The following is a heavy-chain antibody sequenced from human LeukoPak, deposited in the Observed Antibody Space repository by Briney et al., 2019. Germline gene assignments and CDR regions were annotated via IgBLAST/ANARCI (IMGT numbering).Heavy chain of an antibody. V-gene: IGHV4-59*01. CDR2: IYYSGST. D-gene: IGHD3-3*01. CDR3: AARGYDFWSGRGYFDY. Sequence: SETLSLTCTVSGGSISSYYWSWIRQPPGKGLEWIGYIYYSGSTNYNPSLKSRVTISVDTSKNQSSLKLSSVTAADTAVYYCAARGYDFWSGRGYFDYWGQGTLVTVSS. CDR1: GGSISSYY. J-gene: IGHJ4*02.